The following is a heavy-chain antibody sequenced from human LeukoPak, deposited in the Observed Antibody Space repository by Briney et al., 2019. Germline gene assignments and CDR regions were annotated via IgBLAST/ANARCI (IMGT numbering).Heavy chain of an antibody. D-gene: IGHD3-22*01. Sequence: GGSLRLSCAASGFTFSSYGMNWVRQAPGRGLEWVSGISGSGGTTYYADSVKGRFTISRDNSKNSLSLQVSSLRAEDTAVYYCAKTNGYYSDWGQGTLVTVSS. CDR1: GFTFSSYG. CDR3: AKTNGYYSD. CDR2: ISGSGGTT. V-gene: IGHV3-23*01. J-gene: IGHJ4*02.